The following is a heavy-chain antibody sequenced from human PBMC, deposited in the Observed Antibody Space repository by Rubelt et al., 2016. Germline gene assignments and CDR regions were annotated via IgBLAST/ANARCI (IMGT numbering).Heavy chain of an antibody. V-gene: IGHV3-11*05. D-gene: IGHD1-26*01. Sequence: QVRLVESGGDLVKPGGSLRLSCAASGFTFSHYYMSWIRQAPGKGLEWVSYISNSGTYIVYADSVKGRFTISRDNANNLLFLQMNSLRDEDTAVYFCARETGSGSFFPFWGQGTLVTVSS. CDR1: GFTFSHYY. J-gene: IGHJ4*02. CDR2: ISNSGTYI. CDR3: ARETGSGSFFPF.